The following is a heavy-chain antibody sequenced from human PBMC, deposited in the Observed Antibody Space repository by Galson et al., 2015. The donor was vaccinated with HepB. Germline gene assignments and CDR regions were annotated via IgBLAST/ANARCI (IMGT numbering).Heavy chain of an antibody. V-gene: IGHV3-48*01. J-gene: IGHJ4*02. Sequence: SLRLSCAASGFTFSNYNMNWVRQAPGKGLEWISYITAGTTTIYYADSVKGRFTISRDNAKNSLYLQMNSLRAEDTAFYYCARESLRNFPDWGADIDYWGQGILVTVSS. CDR1: GFTFSNYN. CDR3: ARESLRNFPDWGADIDY. CDR2: ITAGTTTI. D-gene: IGHD3-9*01.